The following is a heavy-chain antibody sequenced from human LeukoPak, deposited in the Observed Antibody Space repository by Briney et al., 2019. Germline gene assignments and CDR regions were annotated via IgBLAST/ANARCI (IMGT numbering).Heavy chain of an antibody. CDR3: ARGGKSSSWSLYFDS. J-gene: IGHJ4*02. Sequence: GGSLRLSCAASGFTFTTFEMNWVRQAPGKGLEWVSVIYSGGGTLYADSVKGRFAISRDDSKNTLYLQVNSLRAEDTAVYYCARGGKSSSWSLYFDSWGQGTLVTVSS. CDR1: GFTFTTFE. D-gene: IGHD6-13*01. CDR2: IYSGGGT. V-gene: IGHV3-66*01.